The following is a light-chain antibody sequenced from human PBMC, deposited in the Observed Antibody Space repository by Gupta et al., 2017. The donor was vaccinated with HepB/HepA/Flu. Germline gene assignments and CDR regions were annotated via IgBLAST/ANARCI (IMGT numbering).Light chain of an antibody. CDR3: QQVNNYPLI. Sequence: DIQLTQSPSFLSASVGDRVTITCRASQGISSYLAWYQQKPGKAPNLLIYAASTLQSGVPSRFSGSGSGTEFTLTISSLQPEDFATYYCQQVNNYPLIFGHGTKVDIK. V-gene: IGKV1-9*01. CDR1: QGISSY. CDR2: AAS. J-gene: IGKJ3*01.